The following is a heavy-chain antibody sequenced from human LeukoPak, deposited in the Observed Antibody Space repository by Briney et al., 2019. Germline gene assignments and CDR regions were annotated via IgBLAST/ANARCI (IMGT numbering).Heavy chain of an antibody. CDR2: ININGGST. J-gene: IGHJ4*02. CDR3: LRWLPDY. Sequence: PGGSLRLSCSASGFTFSDYSMHWVRQAPGKGLESVSAININGGSTYYAGSVKGRFTISRDNSKNTLYLQMSSLRAEDTAVYYCLRWLPDYWGQGTLVTVSS. D-gene: IGHD5-24*01. CDR1: GFTFSDYS. V-gene: IGHV3-64D*09.